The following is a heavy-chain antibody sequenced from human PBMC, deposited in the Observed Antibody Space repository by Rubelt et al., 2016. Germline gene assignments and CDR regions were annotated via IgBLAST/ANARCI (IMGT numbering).Heavy chain of an antibody. Sequence: QVQLQQWGAGLLKPSETLSLTCAVYGGSFRGYYWSWIRQPPGKGLEWIGEINHRGSTNYNPSLKCRVTISVDTSKNKFTLKLGVVTAADTAVYYCARGVLAVPDARNWFDPWGQGNLVTVS. CDR2: INHRGST. J-gene: IGHJ5*02. V-gene: IGHV4-34*01. D-gene: IGHD4-17*01. CDR1: GGSFRGYY. CDR3: ARGVLAVPDARNWFDP.